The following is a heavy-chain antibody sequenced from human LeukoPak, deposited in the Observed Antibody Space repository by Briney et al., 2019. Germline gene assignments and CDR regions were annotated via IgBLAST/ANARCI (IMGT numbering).Heavy chain of an antibody. CDR3: ARGRKRFLEWLLYPRAFDI. J-gene: IGHJ3*02. D-gene: IGHD3-3*01. CDR2: IYYSESA. V-gene: IGHV4-30-4*08. Sequence: SQTLSLTCTVSGASITSGDYYWSWIRQPPGKGLEWIGYIYYSESAYYNPSLMSRLTISIDTSKNQFSRKLSSVTAADTSVYYCARGRKRFLEWLLYPRAFDIWGQGTMVTVSS. CDR1: GASITSGDYY.